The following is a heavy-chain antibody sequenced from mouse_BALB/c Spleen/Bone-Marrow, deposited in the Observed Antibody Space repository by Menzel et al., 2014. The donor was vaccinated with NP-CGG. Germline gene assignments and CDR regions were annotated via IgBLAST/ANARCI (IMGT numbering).Heavy chain of an antibody. J-gene: IGHJ2*01. CDR1: GYTFTSYW. CDR2: IYPSDSYT. Sequence: VQLQQSGAELVRPGASVKLSCKASGYTFTSYWINWVKQRPGQGLEWIGNIYPSDSYTNYNQKFKDKATLTVDKSSSTAYMQLGSPTSEDSAVYYCTRSGGYYFDYWGQGTTLTVSS. CDR3: TRSGGYYFDY. V-gene: IGHV1-69*02.